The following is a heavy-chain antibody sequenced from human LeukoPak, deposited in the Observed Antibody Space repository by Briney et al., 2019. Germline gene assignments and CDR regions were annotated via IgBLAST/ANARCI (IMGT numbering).Heavy chain of an antibody. CDR2: IKQYGSEK. CDR1: GFRFSSHW. CDR3: ARAAEISALDH. D-gene: IGHD6-13*01. Sequence: GGSLRLSCAASGFRFSSHWMTWVRQAPGKGLEWVATIKQYGSEKYYVDSVKGRFTISRDDAKKSLFLQMDSLRPGDTAVYYCARAAEISALDHWGRRTLVTVSS. J-gene: IGHJ4*02. V-gene: IGHV3-7*05.